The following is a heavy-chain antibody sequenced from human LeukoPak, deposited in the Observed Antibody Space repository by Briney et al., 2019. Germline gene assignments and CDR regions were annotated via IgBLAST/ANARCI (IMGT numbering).Heavy chain of an antibody. Sequence: GGSLRLSCAASEFTFSNYWMSWVRQAPGKGLEWVASIQKDGSQKYYLESVKGRFTISRDNTKNSLYLHMSSLRADDTAVYFCATVAGYFDYWGQGTLVTVSS. CDR2: IQKDGSQK. D-gene: IGHD2-21*01. CDR3: ATVAGYFDY. CDR1: EFTFSNYW. V-gene: IGHV3-7*01. J-gene: IGHJ4*02.